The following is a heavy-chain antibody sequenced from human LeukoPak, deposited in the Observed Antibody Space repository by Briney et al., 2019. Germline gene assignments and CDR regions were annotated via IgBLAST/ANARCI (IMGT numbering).Heavy chain of an antibody. CDR1: GFTFGDYA. CDR2: ITGDGSTT. J-gene: IGHJ4*02. V-gene: IGHV3-74*01. D-gene: IGHD4-11*01. CDR3: ARDNDYKIDY. Sequence: GGSLRLSCTASGFTFGDYAMSWVRQAPGEGLVWVSRITGDGSTTIYADSVKGRFTISRDNAKNMVYLQLNSLRTEDTAVYYCARDNDYKIDYWGQGTLLTVSS.